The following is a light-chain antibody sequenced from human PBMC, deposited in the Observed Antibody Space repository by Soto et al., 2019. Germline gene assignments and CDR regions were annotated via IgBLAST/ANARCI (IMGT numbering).Light chain of an antibody. CDR2: EVS. CDR1: SSDVGDYNY. J-gene: IGLJ3*02. V-gene: IGLV2-14*01. Sequence: QSALTQPASVSGSPGQSITISCTGTSSDVGDYNYVSWYQQHPGKAPKLMIYEVSNRPSGVSNRFSGSKSGNTASLTISGLQAEDDADYYCSSYSSTSSPWVFGGGTKLTVL. CDR3: SSYSSTSSPWV.